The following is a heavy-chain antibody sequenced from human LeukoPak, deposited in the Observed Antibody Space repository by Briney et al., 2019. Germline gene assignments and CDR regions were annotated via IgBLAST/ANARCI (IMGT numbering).Heavy chain of an antibody. Sequence: PSETLPLTCAVYGGSFSGYYWSWIRQPPGKGLEWIGEINHSGSTNYNPSLKSRVTISVDTSKNQLSLNLSSVTAADTAVYYCAAKPVVPAAQGHYFDPWGQGTLVTVSS. J-gene: IGHJ5*02. CDR3: AAKPVVPAAQGHYFDP. CDR1: GGSFSGYY. V-gene: IGHV4-34*01. CDR2: INHSGST. D-gene: IGHD2-2*01.